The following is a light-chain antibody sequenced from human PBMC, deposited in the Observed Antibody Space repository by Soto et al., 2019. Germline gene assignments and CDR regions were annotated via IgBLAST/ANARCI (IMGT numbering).Light chain of an antibody. CDR1: QGIASS. Sequence: DIHLTQSPSFLSASVGDRVTITCRASQGIASSLAWYKQKAGKAPKLLIYGASTLETGVPSRFSGSGPGTEFTLTISSLQPEDFGIYYCQQFNSYPLTFGGGTKVEIK. CDR2: GAS. CDR3: QQFNSYPLT. J-gene: IGKJ4*01. V-gene: IGKV1-9*01.